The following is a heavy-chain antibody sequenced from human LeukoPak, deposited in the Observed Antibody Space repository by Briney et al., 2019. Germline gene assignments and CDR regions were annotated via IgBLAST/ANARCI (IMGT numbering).Heavy chain of an antibody. CDR2: TNHSGST. Sequence: SETLSLTCAVYGGSFSGYYWSWIRQPPGKGLEWIGETNHSGSTNYNPSLKSRVTISVDTSKNQFSLKLSSVTAADTAVYYCARDCSSTSCYGFFDYWGQGTLVTVSS. J-gene: IGHJ4*02. D-gene: IGHD2-2*01. V-gene: IGHV4-34*01. CDR3: ARDCSSTSCYGFFDY. CDR1: GGSFSGYY.